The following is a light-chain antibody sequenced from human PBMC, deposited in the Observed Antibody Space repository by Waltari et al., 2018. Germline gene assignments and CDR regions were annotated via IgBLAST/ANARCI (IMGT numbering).Light chain of an antibody. V-gene: IGLV3-19*01. CDR3: SSRDSSDYHLV. CDR1: SLRPSD. Sequence: SSELTQDPAVSVALGQTVRLTCQGESLRPSDASWYQKKAGQAPLVVIYGKNNRPSGIPDRFSGSSSGNTASLTITGAQAEDAADYFCSSRDSSDYHLVFGGGTKLAVL. CDR2: GKN. J-gene: IGLJ2*01.